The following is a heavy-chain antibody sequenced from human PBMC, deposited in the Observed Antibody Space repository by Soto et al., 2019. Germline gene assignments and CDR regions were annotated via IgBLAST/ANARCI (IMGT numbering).Heavy chain of an antibody. CDR1: GGSISIGGYY. D-gene: IGHD5-18*01. V-gene: IGHV4-31*03. J-gene: IGHJ4*02. CDR2: IYYSGST. CDR3: ARVNTAMALDY. Sequence: KPSETLALTCTVSGGSISIGGYYWSCIRQHPGKGLEWIGYIYYSGSTYYNPSLKSRVTISVDTSKNQFSLKLSSVTAADTAVYYCARVNTAMALDYWGQGTLVTVSS.